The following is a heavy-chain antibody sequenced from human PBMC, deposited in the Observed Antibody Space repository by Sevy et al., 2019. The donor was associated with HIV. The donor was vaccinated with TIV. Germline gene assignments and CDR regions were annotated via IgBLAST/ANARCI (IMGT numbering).Heavy chain of an antibody. Sequence: GGSLRLSCVASGFTFGDHYMDWVRQAPGKGLERVGRIRNNVKSYTTEYAASVKGRFIVTRDDSKKSLYLQMNSLKTEDTAVYYCAAVGASRGYFDIWGRGTLVNVSS. D-gene: IGHD1-26*01. J-gene: IGHJ2*01. CDR3: AAVGASRGYFDI. V-gene: IGHV3-72*01. CDR1: GFTFGDHY. CDR2: IRNNVKSYTT.